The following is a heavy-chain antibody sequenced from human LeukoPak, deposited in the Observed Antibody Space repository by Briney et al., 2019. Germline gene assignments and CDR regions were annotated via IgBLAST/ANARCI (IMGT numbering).Heavy chain of an antibody. J-gene: IGHJ4*02. CDR1: GGSISSYY. Sequence: SETLSLTCTVSGGSISSYYWSWVRQPAGKGLEWIGRIYTSGNTNYNPSLKSRVTMSLDTSKNQFSLKLSSVTAADTAVYYCARGMFSSSWSQYDYWGQGTLVTVSA. CDR2: IYTSGNT. V-gene: IGHV4-4*07. CDR3: ARGMFSSSWSQYDY. D-gene: IGHD6-13*01.